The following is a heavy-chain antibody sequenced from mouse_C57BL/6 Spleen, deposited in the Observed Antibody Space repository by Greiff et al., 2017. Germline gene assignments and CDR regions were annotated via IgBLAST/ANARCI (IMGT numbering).Heavy chain of an antibody. J-gene: IGHJ2*01. CDR3: TTDELGRRYFDY. CDR1: GFNIKDYY. CDR2: IDPEDGDT. V-gene: IGHV14-1*01. D-gene: IGHD4-1*01. Sequence: VQLQQSGAELVRPGASVKLSCTASGFNIKDYYMHWVKQRPEQGLEWIRRIDPEDGDTEYAPKFQGKATMTADTSSNTAYLQLSSLTSEDTAVYYCTTDELGRRYFDYWGQGTTLTVSS.